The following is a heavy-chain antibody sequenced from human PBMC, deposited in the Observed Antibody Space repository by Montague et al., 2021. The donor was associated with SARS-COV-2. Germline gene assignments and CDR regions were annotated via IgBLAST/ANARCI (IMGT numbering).Heavy chain of an antibody. Sequence: SETLSLTSAVYGGSFSGYSWGWIRLPPGQGLGWKGEINHSGSTNYNPSLNSRVTISIDTSTSQFSLKLSSVTAADTAVYYCARGVRQLGVRYYYYYIDVWDQGTTVTVSS. V-gene: IGHV4-34*01. J-gene: IGHJ6*03. CDR2: INHSGST. D-gene: IGHD6-6*01. CDR1: GGSFSGYS. CDR3: ARGVRQLGVRYYYYYIDV.